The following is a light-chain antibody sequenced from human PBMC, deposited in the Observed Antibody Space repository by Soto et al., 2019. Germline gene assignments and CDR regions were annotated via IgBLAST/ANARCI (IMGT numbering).Light chain of an antibody. CDR2: RNN. CDR1: SSNIGSNY. Sequence: QSVLTRPPSASGTPGQRVTISCSGSSSNIGSNYVYWYQQLPGTAPKLLMYRNNQRPSGVPDRFSGSKSGTSASLAISGLRSEDEADNYCAAWDDSLSGLYVFGTGTKVTVL. CDR3: AAWDDSLSGLYV. V-gene: IGLV1-47*01. J-gene: IGLJ1*01.